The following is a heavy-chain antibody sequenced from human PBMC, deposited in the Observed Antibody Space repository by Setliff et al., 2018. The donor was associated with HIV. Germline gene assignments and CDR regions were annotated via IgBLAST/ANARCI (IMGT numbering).Heavy chain of an antibody. CDR1: GGSISNNNYY. CDR2: IYYTGTT. V-gene: IGHV4-39*01. D-gene: IGHD2-21*01. Sequence: SETLSLTCNVSGGSISNNNYYWGWVRQPPGKGLEWIASIYYTGTTSYNPALKSRVALSVGAAKNQFSLKMTSVTAADTAVYYCAGLSDFLDYWGLGNLVTVS. J-gene: IGHJ4*02. CDR3: AGLSDFLDY.